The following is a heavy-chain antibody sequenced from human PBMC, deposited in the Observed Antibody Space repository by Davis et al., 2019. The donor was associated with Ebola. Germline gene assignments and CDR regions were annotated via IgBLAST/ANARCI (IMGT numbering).Heavy chain of an antibody. Sequence: ASVKVSCKASGYTFTSYYMYWVRQAPGQGLEWMGIINPSGGSTTYAQKFQGRVTMTRDTSTGTVYMELSSLRSEDTAVYYCARGNRGGDILTGCFFDYWGQGTLVTVSS. V-gene: IGHV1-46*03. CDR3: ARGNRGGDILTGCFFDY. D-gene: IGHD3-9*01. CDR1: GYTFTSYY. CDR2: INPSGGST. J-gene: IGHJ4*02.